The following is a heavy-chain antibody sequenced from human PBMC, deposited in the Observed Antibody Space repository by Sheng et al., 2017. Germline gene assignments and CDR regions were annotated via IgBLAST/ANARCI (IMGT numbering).Heavy chain of an antibody. CDR3: ARDCGYYSGYCFDY. V-gene: IGHV4-38-2*02. D-gene: IGHD2-21*01. Sequence: QVQLQESGPGLVKPSETVSLTCAVSAYSIKSGYYWSWIRQPPGKGLEWIGSIYHSGSTYCNPSLKSRVTISLDTSKNQLSLKLTSVTAADTAVYYCARDCGYYSGYCFDYWGRERWSPSPQ. J-gene: IGHJ4*02. CDR2: IYHSGST. CDR1: AYSIKSGYY.